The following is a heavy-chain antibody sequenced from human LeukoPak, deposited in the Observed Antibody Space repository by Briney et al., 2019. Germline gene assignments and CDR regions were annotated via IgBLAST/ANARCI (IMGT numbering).Heavy chain of an antibody. CDR2: IYTSGST. CDR3: ARESGYYYDTSGYTFDY. CDR1: GGSSNNYY. V-gene: IGHV4-4*07. D-gene: IGHD3-22*01. J-gene: IGHJ4*02. Sequence: SETLSLTCAVSGGSSNNYYWSWIRQSAGKGLEWIGRIYTSGSTNYNPSLKSRVSMSVDTSKNQFSLRLRSVTAADTAVYYCARESGYYYDTSGYTFDYWGQGILVTVSS.